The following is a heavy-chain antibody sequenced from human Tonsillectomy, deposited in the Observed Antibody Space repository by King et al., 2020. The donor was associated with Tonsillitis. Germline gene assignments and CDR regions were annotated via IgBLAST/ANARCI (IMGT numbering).Heavy chain of an antibody. V-gene: IGHV3-23*04. D-gene: IGHD2-15*01. Sequence: VQLVESGGGLVQPGGSLRLSCVASEFTFSSCALSWVRQAPGKGLEWISVISGSGGSTYYADSVKGRLTISRDNSKNTLYLQMNSLRAEDTAVYYCAKGAEDGSLYDYAMDVWGQGTTVTVSS. CDR2: ISGSGGST. J-gene: IGHJ6*02. CDR1: EFTFSSCA. CDR3: AKGAEDGSLYDYAMDV.